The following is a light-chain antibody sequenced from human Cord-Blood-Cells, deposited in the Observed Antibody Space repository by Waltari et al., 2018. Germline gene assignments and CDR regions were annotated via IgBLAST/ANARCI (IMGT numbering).Light chain of an antibody. V-gene: IGKV1-5*01. CDR3: QQYNSYSPYT. Sequence: DIQMTQSPSTLSASVGDRVTITCRASQGISSWLAWYRQKPGKAPKLLIYDASSLESGVPSRFSGSGSGTEFSLTISSLQPVDFATYYCQQYNSYSPYTFGQGTKLEIK. CDR1: QGISSW. J-gene: IGKJ2*01. CDR2: DAS.